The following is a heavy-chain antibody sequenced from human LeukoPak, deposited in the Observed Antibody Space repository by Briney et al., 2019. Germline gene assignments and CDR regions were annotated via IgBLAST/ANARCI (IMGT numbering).Heavy chain of an antibody. CDR2: ISSSSYI. D-gene: IGHD3-10*01. CDR3: ARDYGSGSYTDY. CDR1: GFTFSSYS. Sequence: PGGSLRLSCAASGFTFSSYSMNWVRQAPGKGLEWVSSISSSSYIYYADSVEGRFTISRDNAKNSLYLQMNSLRAEDTAIYYCARDYGSGSYTDYWGQGTLVTVSS. J-gene: IGHJ4*02. V-gene: IGHV3-21*01.